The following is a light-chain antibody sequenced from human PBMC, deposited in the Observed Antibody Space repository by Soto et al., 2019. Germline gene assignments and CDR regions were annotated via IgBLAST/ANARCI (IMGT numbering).Light chain of an antibody. CDR2: EVS. J-gene: IGLJ1*01. CDR1: NSDVNY. V-gene: IGLV2-14*01. CDR3: SSSASRTTFV. Sequence: QSALTQPASVSGAPGQSITISCTGTNSDVNYVSWHQQHPDKAPKLMIYEVSSRPSGVSNRFSGSKSGNTASLTISGLQSEDEADYYCSSSASRTTFVFGTGTKLTVL.